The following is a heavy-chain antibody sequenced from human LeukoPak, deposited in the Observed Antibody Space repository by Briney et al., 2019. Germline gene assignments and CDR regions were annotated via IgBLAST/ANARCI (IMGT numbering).Heavy chain of an antibody. J-gene: IGHJ4*02. CDR3: AREGSMVRGVGIFGFDY. CDR1: GFTFSSYG. CDR2: ITYDGSNK. D-gene: IGHD3-10*01. V-gene: IGHV3-30*03. Sequence: GGSLRLSCAASGFTFSSYGMHWVRQAPGKGLEWVAVITYDGSNKYYADSVKGRFTISTDNPKNMLYLQMNSLRAEDTAVYYGAREGSMVRGVGIFGFDYWGQGTLVTVSS.